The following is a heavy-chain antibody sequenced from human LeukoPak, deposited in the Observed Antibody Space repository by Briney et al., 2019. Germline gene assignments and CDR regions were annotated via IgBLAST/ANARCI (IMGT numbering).Heavy chain of an antibody. CDR3: ARVYVGRSLWFGESSSFDY. CDR2: IKPNSGGT. J-gene: IGHJ4*02. V-gene: IGHV1-2*02. D-gene: IGHD3-10*01. Sequence: ASVKVSCKVSGYTLTELSMHWVRQAPGQGLEWMGWIKPNSGGTNYAQKFQGRVTMTRDTSISTAYMELSRLRSDDTAVYYCARVYVGRSLWFGESSSFDYWGQGTLVTVSS. CDR1: GYTLTELS.